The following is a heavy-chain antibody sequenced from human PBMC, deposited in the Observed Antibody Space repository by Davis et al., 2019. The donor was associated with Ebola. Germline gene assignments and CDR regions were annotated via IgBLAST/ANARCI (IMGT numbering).Heavy chain of an antibody. V-gene: IGHV3-53*01. CDR1: GFIVSDKY. CDR3: AKGQVGASLDY. CDR2: IYRDGRT. J-gene: IGHJ4*02. D-gene: IGHD1-26*01. Sequence: PGGSLRLSCAASGFIVSDKYMSWVRQAPGKGLEWVSVIYRDGRTYYADSVKGRFTISRDNSKNTLYLQMNSLRAEGTAVYYCAKGQVGASLDYWGQGTLVTVSS.